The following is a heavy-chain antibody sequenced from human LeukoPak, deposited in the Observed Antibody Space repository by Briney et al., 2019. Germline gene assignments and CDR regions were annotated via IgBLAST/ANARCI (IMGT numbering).Heavy chain of an antibody. CDR2: IYTSGST. J-gene: IGHJ5*02. CDR1: GFSVSSTY. D-gene: IGHD3-10*01. V-gene: IGHV3-66*03. Sequence: GGSLRLSCAASGFSVSSTYMSWVRQAPGKGLEWVSLIYTSGSTFYADSVMGRFTISRDNYKTTLFLQMNSLRAEDSAVYYCTRDRAGTQSWVEFDLWGQGTLVTVSS. CDR3: TRDRAGTQSWVEFDL.